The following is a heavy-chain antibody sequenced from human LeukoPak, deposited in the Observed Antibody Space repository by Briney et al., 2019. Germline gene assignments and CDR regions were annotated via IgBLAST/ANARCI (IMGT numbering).Heavy chain of an antibody. CDR1: GGSISSYY. CDR3: AKRGFDLYFDY. CDR2: IYYSGST. D-gene: IGHD3-9*01. Sequence: SETLSLTCTVSGGSISSYYWSWIRQPPGKGLEWIGYIYYSGSTNYNPSLKSRVTISVDTSKNQFSLKLSSVTAADTAVYYCAKRGFDLYFDYWGQGTLVTVSS. V-gene: IGHV4-59*01. J-gene: IGHJ4*02.